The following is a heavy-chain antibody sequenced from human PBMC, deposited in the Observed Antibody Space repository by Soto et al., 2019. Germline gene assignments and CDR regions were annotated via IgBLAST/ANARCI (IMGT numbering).Heavy chain of an antibody. J-gene: IGHJ5*02. CDR3: ARDGSSTANWLDP. D-gene: IGHD2-2*01. Sequence: SSETLSLTCTVPGASLHTGGYYSAWVRHNPGKGLEGIGYIYYAGVTYYNPPLGSRVNISVDTSKNQFSLELTSVTAADTAVYYCARDGSSTANWLDPWGQGLLVTVSS. V-gene: IGHV4-31*03. CDR2: IYYAGVT. CDR1: GASLHTGGYY.